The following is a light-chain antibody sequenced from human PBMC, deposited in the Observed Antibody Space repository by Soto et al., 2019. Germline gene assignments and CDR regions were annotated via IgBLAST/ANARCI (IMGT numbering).Light chain of an antibody. CDR1: SRDVGAYNS. CDR2: EVT. CDR3: NSYAGNNNVV. V-gene: IGLV2-8*01. J-gene: IGLJ2*01. Sequence: QSALTQPPSASGSPGQSVTISCTGTSRDVGAYNSVSWYQQHPGEVPKLLIYEVTQRPSGVPNRFSGSKSGNTASLTVSGLQAGDEADYYCNSYAGNNNVVFGGGAMLTVL.